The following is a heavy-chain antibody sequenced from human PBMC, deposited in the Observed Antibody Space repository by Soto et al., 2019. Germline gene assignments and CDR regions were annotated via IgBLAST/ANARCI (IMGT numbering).Heavy chain of an antibody. V-gene: IGHV3-33*01. CDR3: ARDTRFPVTYYYYYGMDV. CDR2: IWYDGSNK. CDR1: GFTFSSYG. D-gene: IGHD1-26*01. Sequence: GGSLRLSCAASGFTFSSYGMHWVRQAPGKGLEWVAVIWYDGSNKYYADSVKGRFTISRDNSKNTLYLQMNSLRAEDTAVYYCARDTRFPVTYYYYYGMDVWGQGTTVTVSS. J-gene: IGHJ6*02.